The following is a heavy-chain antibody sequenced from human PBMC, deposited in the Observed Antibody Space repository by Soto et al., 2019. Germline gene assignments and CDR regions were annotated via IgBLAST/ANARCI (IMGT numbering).Heavy chain of an antibody. V-gene: IGHV3-21*01. J-gene: IGHJ6*02. CDR3: ARDSTTVTPIYYGMDV. D-gene: IGHD4-4*01. CDR1: GFTFSSYS. CDR2: ISSSSSYI. Sequence: PGGSLRLSCAASGFTFSSYSMNWVRQAPGKGLEWVSSISSSSSYIYYADSVKGRFTISRDNAKNSLYLQMNSLRAEDTAVYYCARDSTTVTPIYYGMDVWGQGTTVTAP.